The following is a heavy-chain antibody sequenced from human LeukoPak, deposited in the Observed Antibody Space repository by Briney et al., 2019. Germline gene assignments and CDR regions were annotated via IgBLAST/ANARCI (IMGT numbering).Heavy chain of an antibody. J-gene: IGHJ5*02. Sequence: SETLSLTCTVSGGSISSYYWSWIRQPPGKGLEWIGYIYYSGSTNYNPSLKSRVTISVDTSKNQFSLKLSSVTAADTAVYYCAREVGIRYGSGTAMRYNWFDPWGQGTLVTVSS. D-gene: IGHD3-10*01. V-gene: IGHV4-59*01. CDR1: GGSISSYY. CDR2: IYYSGST. CDR3: AREVGIRYGSGTAMRYNWFDP.